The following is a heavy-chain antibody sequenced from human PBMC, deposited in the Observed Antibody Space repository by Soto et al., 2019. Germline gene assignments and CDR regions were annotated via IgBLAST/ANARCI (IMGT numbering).Heavy chain of an antibody. J-gene: IGHJ6*02. V-gene: IGHV3-11*01. D-gene: IGHD3-3*01. CDR3: ARGYYDFWSGYYISPYGMDV. Sequence: GGSLRLSCAVSGFTFSDYYMSWIRQAPGKGLEWVSYISSRGSSIYYADSVKGRFTISRDNAKNSLYLQMNGLRAEDTAAYYCARGYYDFWSGYYISPYGMDVWGQGTTVTVSS. CDR2: ISSRGSSI. CDR1: GFTFSDYY.